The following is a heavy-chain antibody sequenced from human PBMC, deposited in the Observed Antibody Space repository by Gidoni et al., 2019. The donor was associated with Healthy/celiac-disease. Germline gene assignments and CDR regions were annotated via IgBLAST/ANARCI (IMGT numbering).Heavy chain of an antibody. CDR2: ISGSGCST. CDR1: GFTFSSYA. V-gene: IGHV3-23*01. D-gene: IGHD1-26*01. CDR3: ATVVGATTLVY. J-gene: IGHJ4*02. Sequence: EVQLLESGGGLVQPGGSLRLSCAASGFTFSSYAMSWVRQAPGQGLEGVAAISGSGCSTYYADSVKGRFTISRDNSKNTLYLQMNSLRAEDTAVYYCATVVGATTLVYWGQGTLVTVSS.